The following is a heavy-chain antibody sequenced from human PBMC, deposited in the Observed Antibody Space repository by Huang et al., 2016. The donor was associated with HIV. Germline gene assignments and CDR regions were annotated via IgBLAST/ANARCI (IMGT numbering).Heavy chain of an antibody. V-gene: IGHV1-69*13. CDR3: ARGVGNSNRGFDI. CDR1: GGTVSSFS. D-gene: IGHD5-18*01. J-gene: IGHJ4*02. Sequence: VQLVQSGAEMKKSGSSVKVSCKAPGGTVSSFSFTWVRQAPGHGLEWMGGIIPLNDTTALAQKFRGRLTLPADESTNTAFMELSGLTSQDTAVYYCARGVGNSNRGFDIWGQGTLVTVS. CDR2: IIPLNDTT.